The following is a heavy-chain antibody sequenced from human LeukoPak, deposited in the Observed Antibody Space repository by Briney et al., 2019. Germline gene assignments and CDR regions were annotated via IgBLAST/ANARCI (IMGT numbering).Heavy chain of an antibody. D-gene: IGHD3-10*01. CDR1: SGSISNSNYY. CDR2: IYYSGST. V-gene: IGHV4-39*01. J-gene: IGHJ6*03. CDR3: ARHRYYYRSGSYYGAPYYMDV. Sequence: SETLSLTCTVSSGSISNSNYYWGWIRQPPGKGLEWIGSIYYSGSTYYNPSLKSRVTISVDTSKNQFSLKLSSVTAADTAVYYCARHRYYYRSGSYYGAPYYMDVWGKGTTVTISS.